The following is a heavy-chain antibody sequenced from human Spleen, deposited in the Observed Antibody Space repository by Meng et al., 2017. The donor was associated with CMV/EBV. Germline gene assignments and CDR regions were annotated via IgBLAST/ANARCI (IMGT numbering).Heavy chain of an antibody. D-gene: IGHD1-14*01. CDR3: ARDRPGTPYYFDY. CDR2: ISRSGTNT. V-gene: IGHV3-11*01. J-gene: IGHJ4*02. Sequence: GESLKISCAASGITFSDYYMSWIRQAPGKGLEWLSYISRSGTNTYYADSVKGRFTISRDNAKNLLYLQMNSLRVEDTALYYCARDRPGTPYYFDYWGQGTLVTVSS. CDR1: GITFSDYY.